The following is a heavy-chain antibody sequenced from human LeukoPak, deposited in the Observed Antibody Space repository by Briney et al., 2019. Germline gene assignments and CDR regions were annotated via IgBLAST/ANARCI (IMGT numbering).Heavy chain of an antibody. Sequence: ASVKVSCKASGGTFSSYAISWVRQAPGQGLEWMGGIIPIFGTANYAQKFQGRVTITADESTSTAYMELSSLRSEDTAVYYCAAVYCSGGSCYSVGAFDIWGQGTMVTVSS. D-gene: IGHD2-15*01. CDR3: AAVYCSGGSCYSVGAFDI. CDR1: GGTFSSYA. J-gene: IGHJ3*02. V-gene: IGHV1-69*13. CDR2: IIPIFGTA.